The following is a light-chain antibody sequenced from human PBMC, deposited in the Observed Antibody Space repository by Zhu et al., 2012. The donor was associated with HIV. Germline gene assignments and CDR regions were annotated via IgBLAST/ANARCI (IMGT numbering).Light chain of an antibody. V-gene: IGKV3-20*01. CDR1: QSVTNNF. J-gene: IGKJ1*01. Sequence: EIVLTQSPGTLSLSPGERATLSCRTSQSVTNNFLAWYQQKPGQAPRLLIYLTSIRATGIPDRFGGSGSGTDFTLTVSRLEPEDSALYYCLQHDSLPATFGQGTKVEIK. CDR3: LQHDSLPAT. CDR2: LTS.